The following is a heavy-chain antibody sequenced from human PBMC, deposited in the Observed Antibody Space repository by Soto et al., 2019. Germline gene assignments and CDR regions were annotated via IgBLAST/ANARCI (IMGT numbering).Heavy chain of an antibody. CDR2: ISGSGDRT. Sequence: GSLRLSCAASGFTFNNYAMNWVRQAPGKGLEWVSSISGSGDRTFYADSVKCRFTISRDNSKNTLYLQMNSLRAEDTAVYYCAKDRVRLKNVDTAMVDWFDPWGQGTLVTVSS. D-gene: IGHD5-18*01. CDR3: AKDRVRLKNVDTAMVDWFDP. J-gene: IGHJ5*02. V-gene: IGHV3-23*01. CDR1: GFTFNNYA.